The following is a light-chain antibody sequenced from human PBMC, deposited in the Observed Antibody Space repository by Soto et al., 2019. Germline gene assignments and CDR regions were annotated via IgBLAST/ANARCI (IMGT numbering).Light chain of an antibody. J-gene: IGKJ4*01. CDR2: GAS. CDR1: QSIKNY. V-gene: IGKV1-39*01. Sequence: DIQMTQSPSSLSAAIGDRVTITCRASQSIKNYLNWYQHKPGAAPKLLIFGASNLESGVPSRFSGSGSGTEFTLTISSLQAEDVAVYYCQQYYSTPLTFGGGTKV. CDR3: QQYYSTPLT.